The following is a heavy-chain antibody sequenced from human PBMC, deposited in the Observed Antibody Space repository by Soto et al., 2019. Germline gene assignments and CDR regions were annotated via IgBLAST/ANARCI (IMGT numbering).Heavy chain of an antibody. D-gene: IGHD3-3*01. CDR1: GFTFSSYA. J-gene: IGHJ3*02. Sequence: GGSLRLSCAASGFTFSSYAMSWVRQAPGKGLEWVSAISGSGGSTYYADSVKGRFTISRDNSKNTLYLQMNSLRAEDTAVYYCAKDSPDVLRFLEWPDAFDIWGQGTMVTVSS. CDR3: AKDSPDVLRFLEWPDAFDI. CDR2: ISGSGGST. V-gene: IGHV3-23*01.